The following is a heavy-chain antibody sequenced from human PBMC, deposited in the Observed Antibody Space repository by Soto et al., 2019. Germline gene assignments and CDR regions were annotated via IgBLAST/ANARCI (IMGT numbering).Heavy chain of an antibody. V-gene: IGHV3-30*18. CDR3: AKDRLTVTTGDTYYFDY. J-gene: IGHJ4*02. D-gene: IGHD4-17*01. CDR2: ISYDGSNK. CDR1: GFTFSSYD. Sequence: QVQLVESGGGVVQPGRSLRLSCAASGFTFSSYDMHWVRQAPGKGLEWVAVISYDGSNKYYADSVKGRFTISRDNSKNTLYLQMNSLRAEDTAVYYCAKDRLTVTTGDTYYFDYWGQGTLVTVSS.